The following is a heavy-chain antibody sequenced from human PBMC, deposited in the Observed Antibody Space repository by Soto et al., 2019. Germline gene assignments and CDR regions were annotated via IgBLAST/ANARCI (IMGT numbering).Heavy chain of an antibody. CDR3: AKFPGPYSSSSKRYFDY. V-gene: IGHV3-30*18. Sequence: GGSLRLSCAASGFTFRSYGMHWVRQAPGKGLEWVAVISYDGNNKFYTDSVKGRFTISRDNSKDTLSLQMNSLRAEDTAVYYCAKFPGPYSSSSKRYFDYWGQGTLVTVSS. CDR2: ISYDGNNK. D-gene: IGHD6-6*01. J-gene: IGHJ4*02. CDR1: GFTFRSYG.